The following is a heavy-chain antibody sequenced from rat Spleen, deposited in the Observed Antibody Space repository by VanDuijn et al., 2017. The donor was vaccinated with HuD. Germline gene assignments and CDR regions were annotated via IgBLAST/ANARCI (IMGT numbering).Heavy chain of an antibody. CDR3: AHTTGMGFDY. V-gene: IGHV5-29*01. Sequence: EVQLVESDGGLVQPGRSLKLSCVASGFTFDDYGMAWVRQTPKNGLEWVASINWGGSSTYYPDNVKGRFTISRDNAQNTLYLQMDSLRSEDTATYYCAHTTGMGFDYWGQGVMVTVSS. CDR2: INWGGSST. CDR1: GFTFDDYG. D-gene: IGHD1-7*01. J-gene: IGHJ2*01.